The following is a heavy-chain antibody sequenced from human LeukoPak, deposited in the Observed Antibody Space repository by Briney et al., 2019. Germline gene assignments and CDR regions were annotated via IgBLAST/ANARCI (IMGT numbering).Heavy chain of an antibody. Sequence: ASVKVSCKASGYTFTSYDINWVRQATGQGLEWMGWMNPNSGNTGYAQKFQGRVTMTRNTSISTAYMELSSLRSEATAVYYCASSGDWNDGWFDPWGQGTLVTVSS. V-gene: IGHV1-8*01. CDR2: MNPNSGNT. CDR3: ASSGDWNDGWFDP. J-gene: IGHJ5*02. D-gene: IGHD1-1*01. CDR1: GYTFTSYD.